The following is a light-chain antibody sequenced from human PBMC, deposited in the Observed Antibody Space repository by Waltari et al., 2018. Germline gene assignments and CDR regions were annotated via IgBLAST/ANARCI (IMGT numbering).Light chain of an antibody. V-gene: IGKV1-NL1*01. Sequence: DIQMTQSPPSLSASVGDRITITCRASQGIRNSLAWYQQKPGKAPKLLLYAASRLESGVPSRFSGSGSGTDYTLTISSLQPEDFATYYCQQYYSTPYTFGQGTKLEIK. CDR1: QGIRNS. CDR2: AAS. CDR3: QQYYSTPYT. J-gene: IGKJ2*01.